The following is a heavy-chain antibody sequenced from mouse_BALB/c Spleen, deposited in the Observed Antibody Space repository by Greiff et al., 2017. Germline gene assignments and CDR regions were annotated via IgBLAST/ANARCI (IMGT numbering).Heavy chain of an antibody. CDR3: ARWLRSYYFDY. D-gene: IGHD1-1*01. CDR1: GFNIKDTY. V-gene: IGHV14-3*02. CDR2: IDPANGNT. J-gene: IGHJ2*01. Sequence: VQLQQSGAELVKPGASVKLSCTASGFNIKDTYMHWVKQGPEQGLEWIGRIDPANGNTKYDPKFQGKATITADTSSNTAYLQLSSLTSEDTAVYYCARWLRSYYFDYWGQGTTLTVSS.